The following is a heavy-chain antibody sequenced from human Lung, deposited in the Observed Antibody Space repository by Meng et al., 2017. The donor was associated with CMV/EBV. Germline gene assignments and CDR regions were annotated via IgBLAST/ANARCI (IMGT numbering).Heavy chain of an antibody. CDR2: IIPIVGTA. CDR3: ARIGLCSGTTCYTGDYSSRHFDY. J-gene: IGHJ4*02. Sequence: IGWVRQAPGQGLEWMGGIIPIVGTANYAQNFQGRVTITTDESRSTAYMELSSLRSEDTAVYYCARIGLCSGTTCYTGDYSSRHFDYWGQGTLVTVSS. D-gene: IGHD2-2*02. V-gene: IGHV1-69*05.